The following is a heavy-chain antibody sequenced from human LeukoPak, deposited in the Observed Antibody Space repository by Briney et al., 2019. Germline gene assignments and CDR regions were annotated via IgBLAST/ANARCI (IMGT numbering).Heavy chain of an antibody. CDR2: INSDGSYT. CDR3: ARALGGWPDAFEI. V-gene: IGHV3-74*01. D-gene: IGHD6-19*01. Sequence: GGSLRLSCAASGFTFSSYWMHWVRQAPGKGLVWVSRINSDGSYTNYADSVKGRFTISRDNAKNTLYRQMNSLRAEDTAVYDCARALGGWPDAFEIWGQGTVVTVSS. CDR1: GFTFSSYW. J-gene: IGHJ3*02.